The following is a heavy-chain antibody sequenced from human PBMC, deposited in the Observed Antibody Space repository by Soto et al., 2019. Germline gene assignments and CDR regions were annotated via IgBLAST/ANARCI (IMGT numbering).Heavy chain of an antibody. J-gene: IGHJ4*02. CDR1: GFIFRSYG. D-gene: IGHD3-22*01. Sequence: QVQLVESGGGVVQPEKSLRLSCAGSGFIFRSYGMHWVRQAPGKGLEWVGVISYDGTYAYYADSVKGRFTISRDNSKNTMFLQLNSLRAEDTAMYYCAKASGESSGYRVDHWGQGTLVTVSS. CDR3: AKASGESSGYRVDH. CDR2: ISYDGTYA. V-gene: IGHV3-30*18.